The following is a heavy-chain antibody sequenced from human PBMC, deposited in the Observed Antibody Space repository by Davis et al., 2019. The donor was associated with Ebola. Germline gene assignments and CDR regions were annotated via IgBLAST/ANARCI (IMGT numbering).Heavy chain of an antibody. D-gene: IGHD2-15*01. J-gene: IGHJ3*02. CDR2: IWYDGSNK. CDR3: ARGEEVVAATVDAFDI. CDR1: GFTFSSYG. V-gene: IGHV3-33*08. Sequence: GESLKISCAASGFTFSSYGMHWVRQAPGKGLEWVAVIWYDGSNKYYADSVKGRFTISRDNSTNTLYLQMNSLRAEDTAVYYCARGEEVVAATVDAFDIWGQGTMVTVSS.